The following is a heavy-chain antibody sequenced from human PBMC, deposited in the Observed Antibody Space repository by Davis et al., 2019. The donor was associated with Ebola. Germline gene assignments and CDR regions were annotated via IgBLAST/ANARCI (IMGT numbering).Heavy chain of an antibody. J-gene: IGHJ5*02. CDR3: ASQGHSSGGSWFDP. Sequence: MPSETLSLTCTVSGGSISSSSYYWGWIRQPPGKGLEWIGSIYYSGSTYYNPSLKSRVTISVDTSKNQFSLKLSSVTAADTAVYYCASQGHSSGGSWFDPWGQGTLVTVSS. D-gene: IGHD6-19*01. CDR2: IYYSGST. CDR1: GGSISSSSYY. V-gene: IGHV4-39*01.